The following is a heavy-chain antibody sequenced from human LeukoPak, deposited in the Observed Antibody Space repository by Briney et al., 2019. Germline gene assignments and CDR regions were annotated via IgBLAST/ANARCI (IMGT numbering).Heavy chain of an antibody. V-gene: IGHV3-48*02. D-gene: IGHD3-16*01. CDR1: GFTFSTYS. CDR3: ARAGYYVWGSYDY. J-gene: IGHJ4*02. CDR2: ISSSSSTI. Sequence: GGSLRLSCVVSGFTFSTYSMNWVRQAPGKGLEWVSYISSSSSTIYYADSVKGRFTISRDNAKNSLYLQMNSLRDEDTAVYYCARAGYYVWGSYDYWGQGTLVTVSS.